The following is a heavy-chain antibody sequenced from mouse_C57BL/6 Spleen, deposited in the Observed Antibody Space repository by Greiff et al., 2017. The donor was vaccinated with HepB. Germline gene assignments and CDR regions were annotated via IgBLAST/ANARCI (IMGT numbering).Heavy chain of an antibody. J-gene: IGHJ1*03. CDR1: GYTFTSYW. D-gene: IGHD2-4*01. CDR2: IYPSDSET. CDR3: ARCDYDEDWYFDV. V-gene: IGHV1-61*01. Sequence: QVQLQQPGAELVRPGSSVKLSCKASGYTFTSYWLDWVKQRPGQGLEWIGNIYPSDSETHYNQKFKDKATLTVDKSSSTAYMQLSSLTSEDSAVDYCARCDYDEDWYFDVWGTGTTVTVSS.